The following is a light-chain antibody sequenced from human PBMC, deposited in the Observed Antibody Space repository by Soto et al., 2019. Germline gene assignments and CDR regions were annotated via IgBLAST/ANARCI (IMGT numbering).Light chain of an antibody. CDR1: QGVSRK. CDR3: QQYNSYWWT. V-gene: IGKV3-15*01. J-gene: IGKJ1*01. CDR2: GAS. Sequence: DIVMTQSPATLSVAPGERVTFSCRASQGVSRKLAWYQHKPGQAPRLLISGASTGATGIPARFSGSGSGTEFTLTISSLQPDDFATYYCQQYNSYWWTFGQGTKVDIK.